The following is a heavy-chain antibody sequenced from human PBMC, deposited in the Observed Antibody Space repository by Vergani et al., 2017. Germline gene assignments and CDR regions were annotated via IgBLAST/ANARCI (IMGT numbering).Heavy chain of an antibody. CDR2: IYHSGGA. J-gene: IGHJ4*02. V-gene: IGHV4-39*01. CDR3: ARTDSFILRYFHWAL. D-gene: IGHD3-9*01. CDR1: GGSITSSSYY. Sequence: QLHLQESGPGLVKPSETLSLTCTVSGGSITSSSYYWGWLRHPPGKGLEWIGNIYHSGGAYYNPSLKGRVTISVDTSKNQFSLEVTSVTAADTEIYFCARTDSFILRYFHWALWGQGTLVTVSS.